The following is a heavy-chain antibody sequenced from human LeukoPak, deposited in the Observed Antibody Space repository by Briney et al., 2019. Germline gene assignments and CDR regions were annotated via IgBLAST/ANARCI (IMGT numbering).Heavy chain of an antibody. CDR3: ASGDYGDPPLDY. CDR2: INPNTGGT. Sequence: ASVKASCKASGYTFTGYFVHWVRQAPGQGLQWMGWINPNTGGTNYAQKFQGRVTMTRDTSISTAYMELSRLGSDDTAVYYCASGDYGDPPLDYWGQGTLVTVSS. CDR1: GYTFTGYF. J-gene: IGHJ4*02. D-gene: IGHD4/OR15-4a*01. V-gene: IGHV1-2*02.